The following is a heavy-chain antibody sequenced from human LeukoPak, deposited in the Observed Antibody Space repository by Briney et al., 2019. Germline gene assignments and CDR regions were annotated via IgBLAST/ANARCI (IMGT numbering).Heavy chain of an antibody. CDR3: ANDPRGLWFGESPA. D-gene: IGHD3-10*01. CDR1: GFTFSSYS. V-gene: IGHV3-21*01. CDR2: ISSSSSYI. J-gene: IGHJ5*02. Sequence: GGSLRLSCAASGFTFSSYSMNWVRQAPGKGLEWVSSISSSSSYIYYADSVKGRFTISRDNAKNSLYLQMNSLRAEDTAAYYCANDPRGLWFGESPAWGQGTLVTVSS.